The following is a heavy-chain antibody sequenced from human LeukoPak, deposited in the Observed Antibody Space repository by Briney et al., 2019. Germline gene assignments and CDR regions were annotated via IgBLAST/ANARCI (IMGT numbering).Heavy chain of an antibody. CDR3: AELGITMIGGV. D-gene: IGHD3-10*02. CDR1: GFTFSNYE. CDR2: ISSSGSTI. V-gene: IGHV3-48*03. J-gene: IGHJ6*04. Sequence: GGSLRLSCAASGFTFSNYEMNWVRQAPGKGLDWVSYISSSGSTIYYADSVKGRFTISRDNAKNSLYLQMNSLRAEDTAVYYCAELGITMIGGVWGKGTTVTISS.